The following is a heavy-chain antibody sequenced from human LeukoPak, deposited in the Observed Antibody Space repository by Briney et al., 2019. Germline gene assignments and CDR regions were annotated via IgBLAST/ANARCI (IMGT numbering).Heavy chain of an antibody. Sequence: GGSLGLSCAASGFTFSSYSMNWVRQAPGKGLEWVSSISSSSSYIYYADSVKGRFTISRDNAKNSLYLQMNSLRAEDTAVYYCASDPCSGGDCYSVLWGQGTLVTVSS. J-gene: IGHJ4*02. CDR3: ASDPCSGGDCYSVL. CDR2: ISSSSSYI. D-gene: IGHD2-21*02. CDR1: GFTFSSYS. V-gene: IGHV3-21*01.